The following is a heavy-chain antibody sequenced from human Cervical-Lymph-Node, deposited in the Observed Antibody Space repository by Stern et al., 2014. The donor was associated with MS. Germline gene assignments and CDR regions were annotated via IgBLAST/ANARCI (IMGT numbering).Heavy chain of an antibody. CDR2: INPSAGST. CDR1: GYTFSNYY. D-gene: IGHD2-2*01. V-gene: IGHV1-46*01. J-gene: IGHJ2*01. Sequence: VQLVESGAEVRKPGASVNVSCKASGYTFSNYYIHWVRQAPGQGLEWMGLINPSAGSTSYAQKFQGRITMTRDTSTTTVYMELSSLRSEDTAVYYCAREGVPSALIWYFDLWGRGTLVTVSS. CDR3: AREGVPSALIWYFDL.